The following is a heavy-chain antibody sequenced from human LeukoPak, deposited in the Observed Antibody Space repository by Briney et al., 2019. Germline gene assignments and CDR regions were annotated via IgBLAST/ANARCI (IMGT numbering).Heavy chain of an antibody. CDR1: GGSINSNGYY. CDR2: IYNSGGT. Sequence: SQTLSLTCTVSGGSINSNGYYWSWVRQHPGKGLEWIGYIYNSGGTYYNPSLKSRLTTSVDTSKNQFSLKLGSVTAADTAVYYCARVVAATIYQFDYWGQGTLVTVSS. CDR3: ARVVAATIYQFDY. V-gene: IGHV4-31*03. J-gene: IGHJ4*02. D-gene: IGHD2-15*01.